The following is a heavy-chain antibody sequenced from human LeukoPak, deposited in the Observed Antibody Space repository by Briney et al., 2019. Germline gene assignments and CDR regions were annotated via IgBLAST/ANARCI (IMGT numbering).Heavy chain of an antibody. V-gene: IGHV1-2*02. J-gene: IGHJ1*01. CDR2: INPNSGGT. CDR3: ARADYDFWSALGYFQH. D-gene: IGHD3-3*01. Sequence: ASVKVSCKASGYTFTGYYMHWVRQAPGQGLEWMGWINPNSGGTNYAQKFQGRVTMTRDMSISTAYMELSRLRSDDTAVYYCARADYDFWSALGYFQHWGQGTLVTVSS. CDR1: GYTFTGYY.